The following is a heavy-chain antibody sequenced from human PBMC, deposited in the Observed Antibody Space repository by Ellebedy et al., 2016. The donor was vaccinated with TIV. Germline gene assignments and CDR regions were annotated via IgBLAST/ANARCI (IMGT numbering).Heavy chain of an antibody. V-gene: IGHV4-4*07. Sequence: MPSETLSLTCTVSGGSISSYYWSWIRQPAGKGLEWVGRIFTSGSTNYNPSLKSRVTMSVDTSKNQFSLKLSSVTAADTAVYYCARTVVAANNWFDPWGQGTLVTVSS. D-gene: IGHD2-15*01. CDR1: GGSISSYY. CDR3: ARTVVAANNWFDP. CDR2: IFTSGST. J-gene: IGHJ5*02.